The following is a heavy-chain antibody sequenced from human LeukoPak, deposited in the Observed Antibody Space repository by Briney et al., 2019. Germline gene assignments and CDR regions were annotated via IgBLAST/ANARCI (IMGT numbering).Heavy chain of an antibody. CDR2: IYYSGST. D-gene: IGHD6-13*01. Sequence: PSETLSLTCTVSGGSISSYYWSWIRQPPGKGLEWIGYIYYSGSTNYNPSLKSRVTILVDTSKNQFSLKLSPVTAADTAVYYCARDFDSGSWVGAFDIWGQGTMVTVSS. J-gene: IGHJ3*02. V-gene: IGHV4-59*01. CDR1: GGSISSYY. CDR3: ARDFDSGSWVGAFDI.